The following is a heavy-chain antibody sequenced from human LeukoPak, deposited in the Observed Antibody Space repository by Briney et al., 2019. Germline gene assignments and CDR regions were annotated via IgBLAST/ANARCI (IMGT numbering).Heavy chain of an antibody. V-gene: IGHV3-30*18. CDR2: ISYDGSDK. Sequence: GGSLRLSCAASGFTFSSYSMHWVRQAPGKGLEWVAVISYDGSDKYYADSVKGRFTISRDNSKNTLYMQMNSLTAEDTAVYYCAKVGRMAAVSSWFDTWGQGTLVTVSS. D-gene: IGHD6-13*01. J-gene: IGHJ5*02. CDR1: GFTFSSYS. CDR3: AKVGRMAAVSSWFDT.